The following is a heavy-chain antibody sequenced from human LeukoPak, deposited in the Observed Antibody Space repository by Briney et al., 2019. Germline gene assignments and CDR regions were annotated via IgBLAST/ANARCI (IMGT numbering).Heavy chain of an antibody. CDR1: GFTFASLG. Sequence: GSLRPPFSAFGFTFASLGMRWGRQAPREGLGGGSFITTNGGRTSYADSVEGRFTISRDNPRNTLYMQMNSLRDEDTAVYYCAIMHGYYDGTGYWVQWGQGTLVTVSS. CDR3: AIMHGYYDGTGYWVQ. V-gene: IGHV3-23*01. D-gene: IGHD3-22*01. CDR2: ITTNGGRT. J-gene: IGHJ1*01.